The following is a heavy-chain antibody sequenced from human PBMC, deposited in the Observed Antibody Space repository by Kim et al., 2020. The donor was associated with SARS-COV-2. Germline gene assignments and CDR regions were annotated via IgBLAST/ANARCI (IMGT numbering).Heavy chain of an antibody. CDR1: GGSISSYY. D-gene: IGHD2-2*01. J-gene: IGHJ4*02. Sequence: SETLSLTCTVSGGSISSYYWSWIRQPPGKGLEWIGYIYYSGSTNYNPSLKSRVTISVDTSKNQFSLKLSSVTAADTAVYYCARRVVQDFYFDYWGQGTLVTVSS. V-gene: IGHV4-59*13. CDR2: IYYSGST. CDR3: ARRVVQDFYFDY.